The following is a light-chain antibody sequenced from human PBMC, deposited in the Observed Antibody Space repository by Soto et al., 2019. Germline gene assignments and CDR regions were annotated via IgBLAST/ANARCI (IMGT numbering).Light chain of an antibody. J-gene: IGKJ4*01. Sequence: EIVLTQSPDTLSLSPGERATLSCRASQSDGRYYLAWYQQKPGQAPRLLIYGASIRATGIPDRFSGSGSVTDFTLSISRLEPEDFAGYFCQQYASSPHNLGGGNKVDIK. CDR3: QQYASSPHN. CDR1: QSDGRYY. CDR2: GAS. V-gene: IGKV3-20*01.